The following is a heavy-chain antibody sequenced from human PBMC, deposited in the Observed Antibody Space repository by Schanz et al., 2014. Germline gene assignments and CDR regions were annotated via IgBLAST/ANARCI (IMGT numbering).Heavy chain of an antibody. CDR3: YGMDV. CDR1: GGSISSGGYT. V-gene: IGHV4-30-4*07. Sequence: QVQLQESGPGLVKPSQTLSLTCAVSGGSISSGGYTWSWIRQPPGKGLEWIGYIYYSGSTYYNPSLKSRFTISVDTSKNQFSLMLPSVTAADTAVYYCYGMDVWGQGTTVTVSS. J-gene: IGHJ6*02. CDR2: IYYSGST.